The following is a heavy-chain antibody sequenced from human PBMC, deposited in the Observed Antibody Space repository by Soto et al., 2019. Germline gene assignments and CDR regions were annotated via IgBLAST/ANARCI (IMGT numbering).Heavy chain of an antibody. Sequence: LSLTCTVSGGSVTNSSYYWGWIRQSPGKGLEWIGSVYYRGRSYSKSSVKSRVTISVGTSKNRFSLSLNSVTASDTAVYFCVSQRTTVPTQAYFDYWGPGALVTVSS. CDR3: VSQRTTVPTQAYFDY. CDR1: GGSVTNSSYY. CDR2: VYYRGRS. J-gene: IGHJ4*02. V-gene: IGHV4-39*01. D-gene: IGHD4-17*01.